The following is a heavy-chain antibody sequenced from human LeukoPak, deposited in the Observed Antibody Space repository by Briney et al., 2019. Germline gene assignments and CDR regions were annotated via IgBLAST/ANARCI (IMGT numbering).Heavy chain of an antibody. Sequence: PSETLSLTCTVSGASIGRYYWTWIRQPAGKGLEWIGHIYTSVSTNYNPSLKSRVTVSVDTSKNQIFLRLTSVSAADTAVYYCARAGTGSYLFDYWGQGTLVTVSS. CDR3: ARAGTGSYLFDY. J-gene: IGHJ4*02. CDR2: IYTSVST. V-gene: IGHV4-4*07. CDR1: GASIGRYY. D-gene: IGHD1-26*01.